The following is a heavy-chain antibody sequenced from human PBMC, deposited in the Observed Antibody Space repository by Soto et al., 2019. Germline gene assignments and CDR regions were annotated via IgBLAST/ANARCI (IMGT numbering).Heavy chain of an antibody. CDR3: ATGRGSSTYYYYSGAYYYYYGMDV. V-gene: IGHV1-24*01. D-gene: IGHD2-2*01. CDR2: FDPEDGET. CDR1: RYTLTELS. J-gene: IGHJ6*02. Sequence: GASVKVSCKVSRYTLTELSMHWVRQAPGKGLEWMGGFDPEDGETIYAQKFQGRVTMTGDTSTDTAYMELSSLRSEDTAVYYCATGRGSSTYYYYSGAYYYYYGMDVWGQGTTVTVSS.